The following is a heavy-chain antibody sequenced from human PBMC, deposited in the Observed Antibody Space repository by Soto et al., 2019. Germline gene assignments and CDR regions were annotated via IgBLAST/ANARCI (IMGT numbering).Heavy chain of an antibody. Sequence: GGSLRLSCAASGFSFSNYAMSWVRQAPGKGLEWLSAIGGSDGRTFYADSAKGRFAISRDNSKNTLYLQMNGLRAEDTAVYYCAKDHSGAWYGVGFWGQGTLVTVSS. D-gene: IGHD6-19*01. CDR2: IGGSDGRT. J-gene: IGHJ4*02. CDR3: AKDHSGAWYGVGF. CDR1: GFSFSNYA. V-gene: IGHV3-23*01.